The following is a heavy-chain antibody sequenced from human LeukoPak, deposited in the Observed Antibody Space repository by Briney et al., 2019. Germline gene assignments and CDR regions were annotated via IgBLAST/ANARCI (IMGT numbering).Heavy chain of an antibody. D-gene: IGHD3-3*01. Sequence: GGSLRLSCAASGFTFSSYWMSWVRQAPGKGLEWVANIKQDGSEKYYVDTVKGRFTISRDNAKNSLYLQMNSLRAEDTAVYYCARNRKRYDFWSGNYKVDSYYYGMDVWAKGPRSPSP. V-gene: IGHV3-7*01. CDR3: ARNRKRYDFWSGNYKVDSYYYGMDV. CDR2: IKQDGSEK. CDR1: GFTFSSYW. J-gene: IGHJ6*02.